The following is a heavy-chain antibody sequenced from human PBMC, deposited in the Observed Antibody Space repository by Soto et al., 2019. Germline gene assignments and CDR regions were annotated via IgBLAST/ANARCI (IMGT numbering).Heavy chain of an antibody. Sequence: KTAETLSLTCAVSGVSVGSGSYYWAWIRHHPGKGLEWLWYIYNSGSTNYNPSLKSRVTISVDTSKNQFSLKMSSVTAADTAVYYCARAYSGYVGWFDPWGQGTLVTVSS. CDR3: ARAYSGYVGWFDP. V-gene: IGHV4-61*01. D-gene: IGHD5-12*01. J-gene: IGHJ5*02. CDR2: IYNSGST. CDR1: GVSVGSGSYY.